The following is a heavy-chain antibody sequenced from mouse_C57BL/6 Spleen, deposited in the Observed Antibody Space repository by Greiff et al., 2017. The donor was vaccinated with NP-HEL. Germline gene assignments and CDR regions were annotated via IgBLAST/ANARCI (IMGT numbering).Heavy chain of an antibody. Sequence: EVLLVESGGGLVKPGGSLKLSCAASGFTFSDYGMHWVRQAPEKGLEWVAYISSGSSTIYYADTVKGRVTISRDNAKNTLFLQMTSLRSEDTAMYYCARPGYDVDYAMDDWGQGTSVTVSS. D-gene: IGHD2-14*01. J-gene: IGHJ4*01. V-gene: IGHV5-17*01. CDR3: ARPGYDVDYAMDD. CDR1: GFTFSDYG. CDR2: ISSGSSTI.